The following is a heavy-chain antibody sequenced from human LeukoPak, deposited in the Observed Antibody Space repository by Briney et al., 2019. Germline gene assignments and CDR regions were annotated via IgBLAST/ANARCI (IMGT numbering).Heavy chain of an antibody. J-gene: IGHJ4*02. D-gene: IGHD3-16*01. CDR2: IYYSGST. Sequence: SETLSLTCTVSGVSISSSSYYWGWIRQPPGKGLERIGRIYYSGSTYYNPSLKSRVTISVVTSKNQFSLKLSSVTAADTAVYFCARPPYYDYVWGGTSFDYWGQGTLVTVSS. CDR3: ARPPYYDYVWGGTSFDY. CDR1: GVSISSSSYY. V-gene: IGHV4-39*07.